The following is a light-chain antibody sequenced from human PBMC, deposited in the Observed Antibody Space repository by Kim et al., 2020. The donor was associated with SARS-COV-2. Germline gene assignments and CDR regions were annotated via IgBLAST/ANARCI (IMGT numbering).Light chain of an antibody. Sequence: EIVLTQSPDFQSVTPKEKVTITCRASQTIGSFLHWYQQKPNQSPKLLIKYASQSFSGVPSRFSGSGLGTDFTLTIDSLETEDAATYYCHRSSTVPYTWGQGTKLEI. CDR1: QTIGSF. V-gene: IGKV6-21*01. J-gene: IGKJ2*01. CDR2: YAS. CDR3: HRSSTVPYT.